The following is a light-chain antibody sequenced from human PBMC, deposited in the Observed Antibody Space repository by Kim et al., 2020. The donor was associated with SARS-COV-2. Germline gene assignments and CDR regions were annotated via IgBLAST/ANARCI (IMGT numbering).Light chain of an antibody. CDR2: AAS. J-gene: IGKJ5*01. Sequence: ASVGDRVPITCRASQVIDNRLVWYQQKPGQAPKVLIKAASSLQSGVPSRFSGIGYGTDFTLTISSLQPEDFGSYYCQQLHIYPITFCQGTRLEIK. CDR1: QVIDNR. CDR3: QQLHIYPIT. V-gene: IGKV1-9*01.